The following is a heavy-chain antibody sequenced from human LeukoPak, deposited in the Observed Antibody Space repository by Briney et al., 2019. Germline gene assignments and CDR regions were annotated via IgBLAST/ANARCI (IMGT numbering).Heavy chain of an antibody. J-gene: IGHJ4*02. CDR2: GSYSGST. D-gene: IGHD1-26*01. V-gene: IGHV4-59*01. Sequence: SETLSLTCTVSGGSISSYYWSWIRQPPGKGLEWIGYGSYSGSTDYNPSLKSRVTISVDTSKNQFSLKLTSVTAADTAVYYCARACGSYSFDYWGQGTLVTVSS. CDR1: GGSISSYY. CDR3: ARACGSYSFDY.